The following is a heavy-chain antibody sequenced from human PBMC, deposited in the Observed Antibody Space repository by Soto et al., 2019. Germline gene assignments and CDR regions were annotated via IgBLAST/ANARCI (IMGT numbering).Heavy chain of an antibody. CDR3: PKDPAP. Sequence: QVQLQESGPGLVKASQTLSLTCTVSGGSISSGGYYWSWIRQHPGKGLEWIGYIYNSGSTYYNPSHRSRFTISADTSKNQFSLKLSPVPAPDTAGNYCPKDPAPWAQGTLVTVSS. V-gene: IGHV4-31*03. CDR2: IYNSGST. CDR1: GGSISSGGYY. J-gene: IGHJ5*02.